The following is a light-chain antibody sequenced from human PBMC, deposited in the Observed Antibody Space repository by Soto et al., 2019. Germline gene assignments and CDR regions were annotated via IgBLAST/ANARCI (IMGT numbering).Light chain of an antibody. CDR2: DDS. V-gene: IGLV3-21*02. Sequence: SYELTQPPSVSVAPGHTSRITCGGNNIGSKSVHWYQQKPGQAPVLVVYDDSDRPSGIPERFSGSNSGNKATLTISRVEAGDEADYSCQVWDSSRDHTVFGTGTKVTVL. J-gene: IGLJ1*01. CDR3: QVWDSSRDHTV. CDR1: NIGSKS.